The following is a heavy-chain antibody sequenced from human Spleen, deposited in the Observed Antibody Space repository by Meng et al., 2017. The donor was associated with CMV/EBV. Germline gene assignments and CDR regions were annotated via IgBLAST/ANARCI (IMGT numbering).Heavy chain of an antibody. V-gene: IGHV4-39*07. Sequence: SETLSLTCTVSGGSISSSSYYWGWIRQPPGKGLEWIGSIYYSGSTYYNPSLKSRVTISVDTSKNQFSLKLSSVTAADTAVYYCARSTLYDFWSGYLSGYFDYWGQGTLVTSPQ. CDR1: GGSISSSSYY. J-gene: IGHJ4*02. CDR2: IYYSGST. CDR3: ARSTLYDFWSGYLSGYFDY. D-gene: IGHD3-3*01.